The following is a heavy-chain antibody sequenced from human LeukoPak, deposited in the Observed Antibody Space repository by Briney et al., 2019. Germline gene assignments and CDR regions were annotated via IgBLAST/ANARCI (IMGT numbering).Heavy chain of an antibody. D-gene: IGHD4-17*01. V-gene: IGHV4-59*01. CDR2: IYYTGTT. CDR3: ARDSYGDPKGAFDI. J-gene: IGHJ3*02. CDR1: DGSISSYY. Sequence: SGTLSLTCTVSDGSISSYYWNWFRQPPGKGLEWIGHIYYTGTTHYNPSLQSRVSISIDTSKNQFSLKLRSVTAVDTAVYYCARDSYGDPKGAFDIWGQGTMVTVSS.